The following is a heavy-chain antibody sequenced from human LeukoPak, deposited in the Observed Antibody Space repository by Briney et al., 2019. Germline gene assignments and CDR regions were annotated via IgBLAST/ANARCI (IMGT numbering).Heavy chain of an antibody. V-gene: IGHV1-18*01. CDR2: ISAYNGNT. J-gene: IGHJ4*02. CDR1: GYTFTSYG. Sequence: ASVEVSCKASGYTFTSYGISWVRQAPGQGLEWMGWISAYNGNTNYAQKLQGRVTMTTDTSTSTAYMELRSLRSDDTAVYYCAREGGGGGTYYYDSSGYSFDYWGQGTLVTVSS. CDR3: AREGGGGGTYYYDSSGYSFDY. D-gene: IGHD3-22*01.